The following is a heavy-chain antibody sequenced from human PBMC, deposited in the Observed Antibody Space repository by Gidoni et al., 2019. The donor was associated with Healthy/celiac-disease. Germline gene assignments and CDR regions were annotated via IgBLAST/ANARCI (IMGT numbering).Heavy chain of an antibody. CDR2: ISTSSSTI. Sequence: EVQLVESGGGLVQPGGSLRLSCAASGFTFSSYSMNWVRQAPGKVLEWVSYISTSSSTISYADSVKGRFTISRDNAKNSLYLQLNSLRAEDTAVHYCARDSIAARYYWGQGTLVTVSS. J-gene: IGHJ4*02. V-gene: IGHV3-48*01. D-gene: IGHD6-6*01. CDR1: GFTFSSYS. CDR3: ARDSIAARYY.